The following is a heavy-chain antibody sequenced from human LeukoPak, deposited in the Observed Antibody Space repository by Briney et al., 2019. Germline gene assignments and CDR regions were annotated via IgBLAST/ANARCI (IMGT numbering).Heavy chain of an antibody. V-gene: IGHV4-39*01. CDR1: IGSFSGYY. Sequence: PSETLSLTCAVYIGSFSGYYWGWIRQPPGKGLEWIGSIYYSGSTYYNPSLKSRVTISVDTSKNQFSLKLSSVTAADTAVYYCARRTRWNDGTINPNDYWGQGTLVTVSS. CDR2: IYYSGST. J-gene: IGHJ4*02. CDR3: ARRTRWNDGTINPNDY. D-gene: IGHD1-1*01.